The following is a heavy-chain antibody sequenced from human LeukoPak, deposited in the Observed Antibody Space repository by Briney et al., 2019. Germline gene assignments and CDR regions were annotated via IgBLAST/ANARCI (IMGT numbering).Heavy chain of an antibody. Sequence: GGSLRLSCAASGFTFSSYAMTWVRQAPGKGLEWVPAISGSGGTTYYADSVKGRFTISRDNSKNTLYLQMNSLRAEDTAVYYCAKRGSSGSYGNLDSWGQGTLVTVSS. CDR2: ISGSGGTT. CDR3: AKRGSSGSYGNLDS. V-gene: IGHV3-23*01. D-gene: IGHD1-26*01. J-gene: IGHJ4*02. CDR1: GFTFSSYA.